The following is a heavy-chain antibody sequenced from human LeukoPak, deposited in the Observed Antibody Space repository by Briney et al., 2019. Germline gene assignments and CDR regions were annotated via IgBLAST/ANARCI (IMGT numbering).Heavy chain of an antibody. Sequence: ASVKVSCKAYGGTFGSYAISWVRQDPGQGLEWMGRIIPILGIANYAQKFQGRVTITADKSTSTAYMELSSLRSEDTAVYYCARGYYDSSGYYRHWGQGTLVTVSS. D-gene: IGHD3-22*01. CDR3: ARGYYDSSGYYRH. CDR2: IIPILGIA. V-gene: IGHV1-69*04. J-gene: IGHJ4*02. CDR1: GGTFGSYA.